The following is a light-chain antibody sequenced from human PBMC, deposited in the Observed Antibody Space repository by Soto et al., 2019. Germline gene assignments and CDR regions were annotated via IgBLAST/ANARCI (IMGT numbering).Light chain of an antibody. CDR1: QSVSGSY. V-gene: IGKV3-20*01. J-gene: IGKJ2*01. Sequence: ESVLTQSPGTLSLSPGDRATLSCRASQSVSGSYLAWYQQKPGQAPRLLIYGASSRATGIPDRFSGSGSGTDFTLTINRLEPEDLAVYYCLQYGSSPPAYTFGQGTKLEIK. CDR2: GAS. CDR3: LQYGSSPPAYT.